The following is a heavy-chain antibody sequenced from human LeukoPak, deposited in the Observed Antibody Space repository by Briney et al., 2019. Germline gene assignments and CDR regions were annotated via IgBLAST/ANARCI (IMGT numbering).Heavy chain of an antibody. CDR3: AKVGGYGSGSYYKSYFDY. J-gene: IGHJ4*02. V-gene: IGHV3-23*01. CDR2: ISGSGAGT. D-gene: IGHD3-10*01. CDR1: KFTFSSYA. Sequence: GGSLRLSCAASKFTFSSYAMNWVRQAPGKGLEWVSAISGSGAGTSYADSVKGRFTIPRDNSKNTLYLQMNSLRAEDTAVYYCAKVGGYGSGSYYKSYFDYWGQGTLVTVSS.